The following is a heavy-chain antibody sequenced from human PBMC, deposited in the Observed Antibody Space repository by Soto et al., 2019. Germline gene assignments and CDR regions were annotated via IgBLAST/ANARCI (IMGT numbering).Heavy chain of an antibody. CDR2: IDPSDSYT. CDR1: GYSLTSYW. J-gene: IGHJ5*02. V-gene: IGHV5-10-1*01. Sequence: GESLKISCKGSGYSLTSYWISWVRQMPGKGLEWMGRIDPSDSYTNYSPSFQGHVTISADKSISTAYLQWSSLKASDTAMYYCARHGKYNWNLYRWFDPWGQGTLVTVSS. CDR3: ARHGKYNWNLYRWFDP. D-gene: IGHD1-20*01.